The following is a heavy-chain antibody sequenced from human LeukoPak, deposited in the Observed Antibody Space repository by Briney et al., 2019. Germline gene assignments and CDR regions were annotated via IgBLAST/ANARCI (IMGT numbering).Heavy chain of an antibody. CDR3: AKLRYYDILTGYPDY. V-gene: IGHV3-23*01. Sequence: GGSLRLSCAASGFTLSSYAMSWVRQAPGKGLEWVSAISGSGGSTYYADSVKGRFTISRDNSKNTLYLQMNSLRAEDTAVYYCAKLRYYDILTGYPDYWGQGTLVTVSS. D-gene: IGHD3-9*01. J-gene: IGHJ4*02. CDR2: ISGSGGST. CDR1: GFTLSSYA.